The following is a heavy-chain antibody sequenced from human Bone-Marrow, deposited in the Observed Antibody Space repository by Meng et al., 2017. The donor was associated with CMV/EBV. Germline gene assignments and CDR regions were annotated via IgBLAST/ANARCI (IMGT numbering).Heavy chain of an antibody. Sequence: SETLSLTCTVSGGSISSYYWSWIRQPPGKGLEWIGYIYYSGSTNYNPSLKSRVTISVDTSKDQFSLKLSSVTAADTAVYYCARDSGSYFFDYWGQGTLVTVSS. D-gene: IGHD1-26*01. CDR1: GGSISSYY. J-gene: IGHJ4*02. CDR2: IYYSGST. CDR3: ARDSGSYFFDY. V-gene: IGHV4-59*01.